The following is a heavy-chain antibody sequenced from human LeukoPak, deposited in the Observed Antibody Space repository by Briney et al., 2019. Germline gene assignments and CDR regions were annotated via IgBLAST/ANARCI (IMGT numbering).Heavy chain of an antibody. D-gene: IGHD5-24*01. CDR2: IIPIFGTA. Sequence: GSSVKVSCKASGGTFSSYAISWVRQAPGQGLEWMGGIIPIFGTANYAQKFQGGVTITADESTSTAYMELSSLRSEDTAVYYCARGYHSDGYKLAFDIWGQGTMVTVSS. CDR1: GGTFSSYA. CDR3: ARGYHSDGYKLAFDI. J-gene: IGHJ3*02. V-gene: IGHV1-69*01.